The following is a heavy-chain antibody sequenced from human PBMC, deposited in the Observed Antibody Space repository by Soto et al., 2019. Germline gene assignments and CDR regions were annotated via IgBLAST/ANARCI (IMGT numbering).Heavy chain of an antibody. D-gene: IGHD3-10*01. CDR3: ARERSGSFDY. CDR1: GFTFSTYW. CDR2: INQDGSTN. J-gene: IGHJ4*02. V-gene: IGHV3-7*01. Sequence: PGGSLRLSCAASGFTFSTYWTSWARQAPGKGLEWVAHINQDGSTNYHLDSVKGRFTISRDNARNSLYLQMNSLRAEDTAVYYCARERSGSFDYGARGTLVTVSS.